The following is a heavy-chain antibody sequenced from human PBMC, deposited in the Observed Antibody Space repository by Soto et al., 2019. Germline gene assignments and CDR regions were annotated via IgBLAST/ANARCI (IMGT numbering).Heavy chain of an antibody. Sequence: SETLSLTCTVSGGSISSYYWSWIRQPPGKGLEWIGYIYYSGSTNYNPSLKSRVTISVDTSKNQFSLKLSSVTAADTAVYYCAREGHSSSPGGWFDPWGQGTLVTVSS. CDR3: AREGHSSSPGGWFDP. V-gene: IGHV4-59*01. J-gene: IGHJ5*02. CDR1: GGSISSYY. D-gene: IGHD6-6*01. CDR2: IYYSGST.